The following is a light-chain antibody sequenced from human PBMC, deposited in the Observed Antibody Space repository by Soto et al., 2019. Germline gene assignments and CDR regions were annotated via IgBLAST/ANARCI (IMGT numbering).Light chain of an antibody. Sequence: AIRMTQSPSSLSASTGDRVTITCRASQGISSYLAWYQQKPGKAPKLLIYAASTLQSGVPSRFSGSGSGTDFTLTISCLQSEDFATYYCQQYYSYPRLTMYTFGQGTKLEIK. CDR3: QQYYSYPRLTMYT. J-gene: IGKJ2*01. CDR2: AAS. V-gene: IGKV1-8*01. CDR1: QGISSY.